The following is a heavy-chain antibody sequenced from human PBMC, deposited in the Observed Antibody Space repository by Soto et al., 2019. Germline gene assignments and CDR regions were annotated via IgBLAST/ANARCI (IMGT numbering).Heavy chain of an antibody. Sequence: HPVGSLRLSCAASGFTFSSYWMSWVRQAPGKGLEWVANIKQDGSEKYYVDSVKGRFTISRDNAKNSLYPQMNSLRAEDTAVYYCARGSYYYDSSGYYFDAFDIWGQGTMVTVSS. D-gene: IGHD3-22*01. CDR2: IKQDGSEK. V-gene: IGHV3-7*01. CDR1: GFTFSSYW. CDR3: ARGSYYYDSSGYYFDAFDI. J-gene: IGHJ3*02.